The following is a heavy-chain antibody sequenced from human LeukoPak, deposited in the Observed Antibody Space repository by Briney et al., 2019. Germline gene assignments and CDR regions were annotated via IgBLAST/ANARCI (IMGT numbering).Heavy chain of an antibody. V-gene: IGHV1-46*01. D-gene: IGHD4-23*01. J-gene: IGHJ6*03. Sequence: VASVKVSCKASGYTSTSYFMHWVRQPLEQGLGWMEIINLRGGSTSYAQKFQGRVTMTRDTSTITVYMELSSLRSEDTAVYYCARASPMVVTFGLLGYYYYMDVWGKGTTVTVSS. CDR1: GYTSTSYF. CDR3: ARASPMVVTFGLLGYYYYMDV. CDR2: INLRGGST.